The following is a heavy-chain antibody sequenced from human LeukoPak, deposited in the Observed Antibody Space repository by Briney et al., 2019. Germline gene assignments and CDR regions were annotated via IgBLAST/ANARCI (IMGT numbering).Heavy chain of an antibody. V-gene: IGHV4-59*01. CDR3: ARHRDGYNTQLFDY. D-gene: IGHD5-24*01. CDR1: GGSMSNYY. J-gene: IGHJ4*02. CDR2: IYYIGIT. Sequence: SETLSLTCTVSGGSMSNYYWSWIRQPPGKGLEWIGYIYYIGITKYKPSLQSRVTISVDTPKNQFSLKLSSVTAADTAVYYCARHRDGYNTQLFDYWGQGNLVTVSS.